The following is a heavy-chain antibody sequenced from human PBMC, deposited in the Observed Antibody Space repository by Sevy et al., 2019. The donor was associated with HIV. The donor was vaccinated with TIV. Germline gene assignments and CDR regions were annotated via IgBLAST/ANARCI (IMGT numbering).Heavy chain of an antibody. D-gene: IGHD4-17*01. V-gene: IGHV3-30-3*01. CDR3: ARDPRHDYGGNIFNY. Sequence: GGSLRLSCAASGFTFSSYAMHWVRQAPGKGLEWVAVISYDGSNKYYADSVKGRFTISGDNSKNTQYLQMNSLRAEDTAVYYCARDPRHDYGGNIFNYWGQGTLVTVSS. CDR1: GFTFSSYA. CDR2: ISYDGSNK. J-gene: IGHJ4*02.